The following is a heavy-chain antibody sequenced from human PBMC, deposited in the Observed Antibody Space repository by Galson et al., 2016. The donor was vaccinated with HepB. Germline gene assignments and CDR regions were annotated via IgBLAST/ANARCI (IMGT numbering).Heavy chain of an antibody. J-gene: IGHJ3*02. V-gene: IGHV6-1*01. CDR2: TYRGSN. D-gene: IGHD2-15*01. CDR3: ARGAYSSFDI. CDR1: GDSVSNNHVA. Sequence: CAISGDSVSNNHVAWNWIRQSPSRGLEWLGRTYRGSNQYAASMRGRTATNSDTSTNQFSLQLSSVTPEDTGLYYCARGAYSSFDIWGQGTMVTVSS.